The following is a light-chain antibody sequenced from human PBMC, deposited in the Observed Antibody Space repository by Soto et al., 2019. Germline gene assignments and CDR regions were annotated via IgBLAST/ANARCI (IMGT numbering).Light chain of an antibody. CDR3: SSYTSRSTLEV. Sequence: QSALTQPASVSGSPGPSITISCTGTSSDVGGSNYVSWYQQHPGKAPKLMIYEVSNRPSGVSNRFSGSKSGNTASLTISGLQAEDEADYYCSSYTSRSTLEVLGTGTKLPVL. CDR1: SSDVGGSNY. CDR2: EVS. V-gene: IGLV2-14*01. J-gene: IGLJ1*01.